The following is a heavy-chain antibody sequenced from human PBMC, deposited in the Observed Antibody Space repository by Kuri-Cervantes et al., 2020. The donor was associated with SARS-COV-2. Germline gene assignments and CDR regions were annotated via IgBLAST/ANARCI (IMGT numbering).Heavy chain of an antibody. V-gene: IGHV4-39*07. CDR3: AREVEGSDAFDI. CDR2: IYYSGST. Sequence: SETLSLTCTVSGGSISSSSYYWGWIRQPPGKGLEWIGSIYYSGSTNYNPSLKSRVTISVDTSKNQFSLKLSSVTAADTAVYYCAREVEGSDAFDIWGQGTMVTVSS. CDR1: GGSISSSSYY. J-gene: IGHJ3*02.